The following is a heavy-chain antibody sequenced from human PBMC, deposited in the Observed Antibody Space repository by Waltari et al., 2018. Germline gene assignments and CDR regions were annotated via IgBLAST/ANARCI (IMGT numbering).Heavy chain of an antibody. Sequence: QVQLQESGPGLVKPSETLSLTCTVSGGSISSYYWSWIRQPAGKGLEWIGRIYTSGSTNYNPSLKSRVTMSVDTSKNQFSLKLSSVTAADTAVYYCARVTPPLRYCSGGSCLQPYWYFDLWGRGTLVTVSS. D-gene: IGHD2-15*01. CDR1: GGSISSYY. J-gene: IGHJ2*01. CDR3: ARVTPPLRYCSGGSCLQPYWYFDL. V-gene: IGHV4-4*07. CDR2: IYTSGST.